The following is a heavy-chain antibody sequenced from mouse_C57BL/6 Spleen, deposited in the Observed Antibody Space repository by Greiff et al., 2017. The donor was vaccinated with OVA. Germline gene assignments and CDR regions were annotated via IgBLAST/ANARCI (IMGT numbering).Heavy chain of an antibody. D-gene: IGHD1-1*01. J-gene: IGHJ2*01. Sequence: QVQLQQSGAELVKPGASVKISCKASGYAFSSYWMNWVKQRPGKGLEWIGQIYPGDGDTNYNGKFKGKATLTADKSSSTAYMQLSSLTSEDSAVYFCARIFYYYGSSYVGFDYWGQGTTLTVSS. CDR2: IYPGDGDT. CDR3: ARIFYYYGSSYVGFDY. V-gene: IGHV1-80*01. CDR1: GYAFSSYW.